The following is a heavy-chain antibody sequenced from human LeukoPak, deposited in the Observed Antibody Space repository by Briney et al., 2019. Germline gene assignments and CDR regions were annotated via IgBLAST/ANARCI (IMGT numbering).Heavy chain of an antibody. D-gene: IGHD2-15*01. CDR2: ISWNSGSI. J-gene: IGHJ5*02. Sequence: GGSLRLSCAASGFTFDDYAMHWVRQAPGKGLEWVSGISWNSGSIGYADSVKGRFTISRDNAKNSLYLQMNSLRAEDTALYYCAKGGGYCSGGSCFDWFDPWGQGTLVTVSS. V-gene: IGHV3-9*01. CDR3: AKGGGYCSGGSCFDWFDP. CDR1: GFTFDDYA.